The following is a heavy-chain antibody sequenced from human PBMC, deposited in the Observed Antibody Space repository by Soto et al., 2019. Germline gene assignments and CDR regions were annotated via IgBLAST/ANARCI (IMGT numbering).Heavy chain of an antibody. Sequence: QVQLVESGGGLVKPGGSLRLSCAASGFTFSDYYMSWIRQAPGKGLEWVSYISSSGSTIYYADSVKGRFTISRDNAKKSMYLQMNTLRDEDKTVYYCASPTVTTHSGMDVWGQGTTVTVSS. D-gene: IGHD4-17*01. CDR1: GFTFSDYY. J-gene: IGHJ6*02. V-gene: IGHV3-11*01. CDR3: ASPTVTTHSGMDV. CDR2: ISSSGSTI.